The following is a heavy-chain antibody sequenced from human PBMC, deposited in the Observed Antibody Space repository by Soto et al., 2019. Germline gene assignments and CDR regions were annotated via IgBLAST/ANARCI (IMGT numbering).Heavy chain of an antibody. Sequence: VASVKVSCKASGGTFSSYAISWVRQAPGQGLEWMGGIIPIFGTANYAQKFQGRVTITADESTSTAYMELSSLRSEDTAVYYCARGRSQWLVQHYYFDYWGQGTLVTVSS. V-gene: IGHV1-69*13. CDR2: IIPIFGTA. CDR1: GGTFSSYA. D-gene: IGHD6-19*01. J-gene: IGHJ4*02. CDR3: ARGRSQWLVQHYYFDY.